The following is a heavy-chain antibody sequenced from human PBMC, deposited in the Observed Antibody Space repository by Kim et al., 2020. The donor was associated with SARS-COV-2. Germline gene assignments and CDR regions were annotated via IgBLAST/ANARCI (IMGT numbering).Heavy chain of an antibody. J-gene: IGHJ4*02. CDR1: GFSFSSYA. V-gene: IGHV3-30-3*01. CDR3: AREFLAQAGPPFYY. D-gene: IGHD6-13*01. CDR2: ISYDGSNR. Sequence: GGSLRLSCAASGFSFSSYAMHWVRQAPGKGLEWVAVISYDGSNRYYADSVKGRFTISRDNSKNTLYLQMNSLRAEDTAVYYCAREFLAQAGPPFYYWGQG.